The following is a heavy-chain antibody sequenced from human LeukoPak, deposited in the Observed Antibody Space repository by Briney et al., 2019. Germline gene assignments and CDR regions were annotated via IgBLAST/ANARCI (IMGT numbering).Heavy chain of an antibody. V-gene: IGHV4-39*07. CDR1: SDSISNSAYH. D-gene: IGHD3-22*01. CDR2: IYYNRGT. Sequence: KPSETLSLTCTVSSDSISNSAYHWGWIHRPPGRGLEWIGTIYYNRGTYYNPSLKSRVTISVDTYKNQFSLKLSSVTAADTAVYYCARGAMIVGADYYYYYGMDVWGQGTTVTVSS. CDR3: ARGAMIVGADYYYYYGMDV. J-gene: IGHJ6*02.